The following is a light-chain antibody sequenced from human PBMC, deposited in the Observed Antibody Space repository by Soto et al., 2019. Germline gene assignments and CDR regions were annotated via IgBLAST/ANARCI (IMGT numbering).Light chain of an antibody. CDR2: GVS. CDR3: QQYGSSGT. Sequence: EIVLTQSPGTLSLSPGERATLSCRASQSVSSNFLAWYQEKPGQAPRLLIYGVSNRATGTPDRFSGSGSGTDFTLTISRLEPEDFAVYYCQQYGSSGTFGQGTKVDIK. V-gene: IGKV3-20*01. J-gene: IGKJ1*01. CDR1: QSVSSNF.